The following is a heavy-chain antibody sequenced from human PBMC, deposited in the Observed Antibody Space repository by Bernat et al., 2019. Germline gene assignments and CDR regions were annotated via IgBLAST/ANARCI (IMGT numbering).Heavy chain of an antibody. J-gene: IGHJ4*02. CDR3: ARAGVDSSNYGGLFDF. CDR2: INYSGST. D-gene: IGHD4-4*01. Sequence: QVQLNQWGAGLLKPPETLSLTCAVSDGPFSTYYWGWIRQPPGKGLEWIGEINYSGSTNYNPSLNSRVTMSVDTLKKRFSLKLTSVTAADTAVDYCARAGVDSSNYGGLFDFWGPGTRVTVSS. V-gene: IGHV4-34*01. CDR1: DGPFSTYY.